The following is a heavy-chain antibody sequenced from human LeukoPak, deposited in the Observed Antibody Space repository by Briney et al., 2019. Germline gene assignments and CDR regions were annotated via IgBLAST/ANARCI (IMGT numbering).Heavy chain of an antibody. CDR1: GFTFSSYW. CDR2: IKQDGSEK. V-gene: IGHV3-7*03. J-gene: IGHJ4*02. D-gene: IGHD2-15*01. Sequence: GGSLRLSCAASGFTFSSYWMSWVRQAPGKGLEWVANIKQDGSEKYYVDSVKGRFTISRDNAKNSLYLQMNSLRAEDTAVYYCARARYQYCSGGSCPPSSWGQGTLVTVSS. CDR3: ARARYQYCSGGSCPPSS.